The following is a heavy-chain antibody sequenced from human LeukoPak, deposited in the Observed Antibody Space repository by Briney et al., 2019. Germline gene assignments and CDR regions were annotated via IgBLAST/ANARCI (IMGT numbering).Heavy chain of an antibody. CDR2: IIPIFGTA. CDR1: GGTFSNYA. D-gene: IGHD7-27*01. J-gene: IGHJ4*02. CDR3: ARFPDWGYQSPLFD. V-gene: IGHV1-69*05. Sequence: SVTVSCKASGGTFSNYAISWVRQAPAQGLEWMGRIIPIFGTANYAQKFQGRVTITTDESTSTAYMELSSLRSEDTAVYYCARFPDWGYQSPLFDWGQGTLVTVSS.